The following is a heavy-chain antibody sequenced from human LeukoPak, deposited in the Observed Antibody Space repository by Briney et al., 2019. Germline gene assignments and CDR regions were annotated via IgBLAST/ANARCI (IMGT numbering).Heavy chain of an antibody. CDR2: ISGSGGGT. V-gene: IGHV3-23*01. J-gene: IGHJ4*02. D-gene: IGHD3-16*01. CDR3: AGGVNY. CDR1: GFTFSSFA. Sequence: GGSLRLSCEASGFTFSSFAMTWVRQAPGKGLEWVSGISGSGGGTYYADSVKGRFTISRDNSKNTLYLQMSSLRAEDTAVYYCAGGVNYWGQGTLVTVSS.